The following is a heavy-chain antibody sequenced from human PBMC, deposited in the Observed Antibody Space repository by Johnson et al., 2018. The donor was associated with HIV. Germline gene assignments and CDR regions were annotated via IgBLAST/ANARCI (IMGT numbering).Heavy chain of an antibody. V-gene: IGHV3-30*02. CDR2: IRYDGNNK. CDR1: GFTFSSYG. D-gene: IGHD3-22*01. J-gene: IGHJ3*02. Sequence: QVQLVESGGGVVQPGGSLRLSCAASGFTFSSYGMHWVRQAPGKGLEWVAFIRYDGNNKYYADSVKGRFTISRDNSKNTLYLQMNSLRAEDSAVYYCAKTLSPYYYDSSGQGGGLDIWGQGTMVTVSS. CDR3: AKTLSPYYYDSSGQGGGLDI.